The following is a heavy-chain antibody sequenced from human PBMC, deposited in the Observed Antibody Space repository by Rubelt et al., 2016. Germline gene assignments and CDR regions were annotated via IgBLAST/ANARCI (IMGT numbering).Heavy chain of an antibody. CDR3: ARQAMGSGSQTYYYYYGMDV. D-gene: IGHD3-10*01. J-gene: IGHJ6*02. V-gene: IGHV4-59*08. Sequence: RGPPGKGLEWIGYIYYSGSTNYNPSLKSRVTISVDTSKNQFSLKLSSVTAADTAVYYCARQAMGSGSQTYYYYYGMDVWGQGTTVTVSS. CDR2: IYYSGST.